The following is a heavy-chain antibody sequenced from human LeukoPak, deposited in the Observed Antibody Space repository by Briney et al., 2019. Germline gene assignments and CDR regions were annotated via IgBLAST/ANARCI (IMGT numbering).Heavy chain of an antibody. V-gene: IGHV3-64D*09. CDR3: VKDYSPESSGGDFDY. J-gene: IGHJ4*02. CDR2: ISSNGGST. CDR1: GFTFRMYA. Sequence: GGSLRLSCSASGFTFRMYAMHWVRQAPGKGLEYVSAISSNGGSTYYADSVKGRFTISRDNSKNTLYLQMSSLRAEDTAVYYCVKDYSPESSGGDFDYWGQGALVTVSS. D-gene: IGHD6-25*01.